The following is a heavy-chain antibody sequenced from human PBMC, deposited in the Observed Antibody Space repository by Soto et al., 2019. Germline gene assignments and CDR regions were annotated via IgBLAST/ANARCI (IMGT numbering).Heavy chain of an antibody. V-gene: IGHV3-43*01. Sequence: GGSLRLSCAASGFTFDDYTMHWVRQAPGKGLEWVSLISWDGGSTYYADSVKGRFTISRDNSKNSLYLQMNSLRTEDTALYYCAKEIRGARYCSGASCYYYYYYYYGMDVWGQGTTVTVSS. CDR3: AKEIRGARYCSGASCYYYYYYYYGMDV. D-gene: IGHD2-15*01. CDR1: GFTFDDYT. CDR2: ISWDGGST. J-gene: IGHJ6*02.